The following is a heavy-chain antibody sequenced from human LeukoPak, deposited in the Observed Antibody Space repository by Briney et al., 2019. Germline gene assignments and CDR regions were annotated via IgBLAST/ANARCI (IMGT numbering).Heavy chain of an antibody. D-gene: IGHD3-10*01. CDR2: INHSGST. Sequence: PSETLSLTCAVCGGSFSGYYWSWIRQPPGKGLEWIGEINHSGSTNYNPSLKSRVTISVDTSKNQFSLKLSSVTAADTAVYYCARGSMVRGVMGFDYWGQGTLVTVSS. CDR1: GGSFSGYY. V-gene: IGHV4-34*01. CDR3: ARGSMVRGVMGFDY. J-gene: IGHJ4*02.